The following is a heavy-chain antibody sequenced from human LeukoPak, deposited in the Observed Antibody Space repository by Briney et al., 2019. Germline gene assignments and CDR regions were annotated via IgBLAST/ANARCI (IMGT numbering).Heavy chain of an antibody. Sequence: GGSLRLSCAASGFTFSSYAMSWVRQPPGPGLEWVSDISGSGGSTYYADPVKGRFTISRDNSKDTLYLQMNSRRAEGTAVYYCAKASASSAYSIYFDYWGQGTVVSVSS. CDR2: ISGSGGST. CDR3: AKASASSAYSIYFDY. V-gene: IGHV3-23*01. J-gene: IGHJ4*02. D-gene: IGHD2-21*01. CDR1: GFTFSSYA.